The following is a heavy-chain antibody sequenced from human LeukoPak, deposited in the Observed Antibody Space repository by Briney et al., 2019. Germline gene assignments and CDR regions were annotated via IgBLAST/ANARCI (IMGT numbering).Heavy chain of an antibody. J-gene: IGHJ4*02. Sequence: SETLSLTCAVYGGSFSGYYWTWIRQPPGKGLEWIGEINHGGSTNYNPSLKSRVTISVDTSKNQFSLQLRSVSAADTAVYYCARGDGSGSYYPYYDFWGQGTLVTVSS. CDR2: INHGGST. V-gene: IGHV4-34*01. CDR1: GGSFSGYY. CDR3: ARGDGSGSYYPYYDF. D-gene: IGHD3-10*01.